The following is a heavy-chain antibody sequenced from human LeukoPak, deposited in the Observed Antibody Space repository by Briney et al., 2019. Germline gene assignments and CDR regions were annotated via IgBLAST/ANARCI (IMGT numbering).Heavy chain of an antibody. D-gene: IGHD3-22*01. CDR3: ARWGYYYDSSGYYYDY. CDR1: GYTFTSYY. Sequence: ASVKVSCKASGYTFTSYYMHWVRQAPGQGLEWMGIINPSGGSTSYAQKFQGRVTMTRDMSTSTVYMELSSLRSEDTAVYYCARWGYYYDSSGYYYDYWGQGTLVAVSS. J-gene: IGHJ4*02. CDR2: INPSGGST. V-gene: IGHV1-46*01.